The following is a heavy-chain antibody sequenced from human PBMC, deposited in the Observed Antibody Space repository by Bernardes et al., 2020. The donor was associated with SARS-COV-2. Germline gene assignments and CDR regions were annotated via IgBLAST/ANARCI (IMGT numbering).Heavy chain of an antibody. V-gene: IGHV3-9*01. D-gene: IGHD2-21*02. J-gene: IGHJ4*02. CDR2: ISWNSGSI. CDR1: GFTFDYYA. CDR3: ARDCWPGGDCYADY. Sequence: SLRLSCAASGFTFDYYAMHWVRQAPGKGLEWVSGISWNSGSIGYADSVKGRFTISRDNAKNSLYLQMNSLRTEDTAVYYCARDCWPGGDCYADYWGQGTRVTVSS.